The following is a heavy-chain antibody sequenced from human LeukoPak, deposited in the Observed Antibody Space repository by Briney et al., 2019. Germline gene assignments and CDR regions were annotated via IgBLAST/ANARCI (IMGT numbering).Heavy chain of an antibody. V-gene: IGHV4-39*01. Sequence: SETLSLTCTVSGGSISSRSYYWGWIRQPPGKGLEWIGIIYYSGSTYSNPSLRSRVTISVDTSKNQFSLKLSSVTAADTAVYYCARLLRGYEYFDYWGQGTLVTVSS. D-gene: IGHD5-12*01. CDR3: ARLLRGYEYFDY. CDR1: GGSISSRSYY. J-gene: IGHJ4*02. CDR2: IYYSGST.